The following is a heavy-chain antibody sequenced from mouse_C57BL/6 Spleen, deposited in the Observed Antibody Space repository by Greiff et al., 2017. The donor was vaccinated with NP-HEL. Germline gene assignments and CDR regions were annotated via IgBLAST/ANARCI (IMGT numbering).Heavy chain of an antibody. D-gene: IGHD2-12*01. Sequence: QVQLQQSGAELVMPGASVKLSCKASGYTFTSYWMHWVKQRPGQGLEWIGEIDPSDSYTNYNQKFKGKSTLTVDKSSSTAYMQLSSLTSEDSAVYYCARGEGLYDGHAWFAYWGQGTLVTVSA. V-gene: IGHV1-69*01. J-gene: IGHJ3*01. CDR1: GYTFTSYW. CDR3: ARGEGLYDGHAWFAY. CDR2: IDPSDSYT.